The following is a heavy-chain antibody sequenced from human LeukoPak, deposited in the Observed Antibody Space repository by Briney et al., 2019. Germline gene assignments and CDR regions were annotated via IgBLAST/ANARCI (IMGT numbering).Heavy chain of an antibody. CDR3: AKMGAEVATTY. D-gene: IGHD5-12*01. CDR2: ISGSGGST. CDR1: GFTFTTYG. J-gene: IGHJ4*02. Sequence: GGTLRLSCSASGFTFTTYGMNWVRQAPGKGLGWVSGISGSGGSTYYADSVKGRFTISRDNSKNTLYLQMNSLRAEDTAVYYCAKMGAEVATTYWGQGTLVTVSS. V-gene: IGHV3-23*01.